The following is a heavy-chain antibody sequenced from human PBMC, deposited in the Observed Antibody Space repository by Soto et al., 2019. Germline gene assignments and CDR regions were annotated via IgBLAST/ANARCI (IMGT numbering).Heavy chain of an antibody. CDR2: IFYSGST. J-gene: IGHJ4*02. Sequence: SETLSLTCTVSGGSIRSYYWTWIRQPPGKGLEWLGYIFYSGSTCYNPSLKSRVTISIHTSKSQFSLQLTSVTAADTAVYYCAREAADTAMVDSWGQGTLVTAPQ. V-gene: IGHV4-59*01. D-gene: IGHD5-18*01. CDR1: GGSIRSYY. CDR3: AREAADTAMVDS.